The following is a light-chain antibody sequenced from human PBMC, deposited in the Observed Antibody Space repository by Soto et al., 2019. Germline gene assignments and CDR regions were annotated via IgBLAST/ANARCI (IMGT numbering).Light chain of an antibody. V-gene: IGKV1-39*01. J-gene: IGKJ1*01. Sequence: DIQMTQSPSSLSASVGDRVTITCRTSQSISSYLNWYQQKPGKAPNLLIYEASSLQSRVPSRFSGSGSGTDFTLTISSLQPEDFATYYCQQSYNTPWTFGQGTKVEIK. CDR1: QSISSY. CDR2: EAS. CDR3: QQSYNTPWT.